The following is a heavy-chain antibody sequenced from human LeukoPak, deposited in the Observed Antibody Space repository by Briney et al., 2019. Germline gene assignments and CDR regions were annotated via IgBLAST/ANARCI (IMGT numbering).Heavy chain of an antibody. V-gene: IGHV4-34*01. J-gene: IGHJ4*02. Sequence: SETLSLTCAVYGGSFSGYYWSWIRQPPGKGLEWIGEINHSGSTNYNPSLKSRVTISVDTSKNQFSLKLSSVTAADTAVYYCASTRRSSGYYYWGQGTLVTVSS. D-gene: IGHD3-22*01. CDR2: INHSGST. CDR1: GGSFSGYY. CDR3: ASTRRSSGYYY.